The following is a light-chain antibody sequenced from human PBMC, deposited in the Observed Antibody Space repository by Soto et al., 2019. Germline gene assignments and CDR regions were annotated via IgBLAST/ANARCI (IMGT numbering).Light chain of an antibody. V-gene: IGKV1-9*01. CDR3: QQLITYPFT. CDR2: AAS. CDR1: QGINSY. Sequence: DIQLTQSPSSLSASVGDRVTITCRASQGINSYLAWYQQKPGKAPNLLIYAASTLQSGVPSRLSGSVSGTDFTLTISSLQLEDFATYYCQQLITYPFTFVPGTKVDIK. J-gene: IGKJ3*01.